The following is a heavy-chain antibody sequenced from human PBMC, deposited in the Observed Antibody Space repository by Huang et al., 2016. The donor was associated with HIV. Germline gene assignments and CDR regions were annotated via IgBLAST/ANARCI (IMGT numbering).Heavy chain of an antibody. D-gene: IGHD2-15*01. V-gene: IGHV2-5*02. Sequence: QITLKESGPTLVKPTQTLTLACTFSGFSLNTSGVGVAWIRQPPGKALEGLALIYWDDDKRYRPSLKSRLTISQAPSNNQVVLTMTNMDPVDTASYFCAHIGDIFAAYSPEYFDYWGQGALVTVSS. CDR3: AHIGDIFAAYSPEYFDY. J-gene: IGHJ4*02. CDR2: IYWDDDK. CDR1: GFSLNTSGVG.